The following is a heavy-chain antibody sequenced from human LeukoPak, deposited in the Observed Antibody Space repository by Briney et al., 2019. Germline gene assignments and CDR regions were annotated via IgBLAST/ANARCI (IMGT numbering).Heavy chain of an antibody. D-gene: IGHD6-19*01. CDR3: AKDGAQYSSGPECDP. J-gene: IGHJ5*02. CDR1: GLHFSGTA. Sequence: GSLRLSCAASGLHFSGTAMSWVRQAPGKGLEWVSAISRDGMNAYHADSVKGRFTISRDNSKKTVSLEMSSLTAADTGVYYCAKDGAQYSSGPECDPRGQGALVTVSP. CDR2: ISRDGMNA. V-gene: IGHV3-23*01.